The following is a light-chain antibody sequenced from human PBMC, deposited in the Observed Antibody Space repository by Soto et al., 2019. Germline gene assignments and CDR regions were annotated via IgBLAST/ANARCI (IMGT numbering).Light chain of an antibody. CDR1: QSVSSSY. CDR2: GAS. CDR3: QLYDSSLST. Sequence: EIVLTQSAGTLSLSPGERATLSCRTSQSVSSSYLAWYQQKPGQAPGLLIYGASSRATGIPDRFSGSGSGTHFTLTITRLEPEDFPVYYSQLYDSSLSTFGRGTKGEIK. J-gene: IGKJ2*01. V-gene: IGKV3-20*01.